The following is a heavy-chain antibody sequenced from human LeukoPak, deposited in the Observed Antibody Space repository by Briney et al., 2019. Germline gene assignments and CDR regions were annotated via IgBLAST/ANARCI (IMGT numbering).Heavy chain of an antibody. V-gene: IGHV4-31*03. CDR3: ASRRVSSVASFDY. CDR1: GGSISSGGYY. CDR2: IYYSGST. Sequence: SETLSLTCTVYGGSISSGGYYWSWIRQHPGKGLEWIGYIYYSGSTYYNPSLKSRVTISVDTSKNQFSLKLSSVTAADTAVYYCASRRVSSVASFDYWGQGTLVTVSS. J-gene: IGHJ4*02. D-gene: IGHD3-22*01.